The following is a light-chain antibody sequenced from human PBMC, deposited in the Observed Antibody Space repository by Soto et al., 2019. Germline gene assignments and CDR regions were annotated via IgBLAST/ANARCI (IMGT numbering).Light chain of an antibody. CDR1: QSVNSD. CDR3: QHYNSYSEA. V-gene: IGKV3-15*01. J-gene: IGKJ1*01. CDR2: GAS. Sequence: ETVMTQSPATLSVSLLGIASLYWTASQSVNSDLAWYQQKPGQAPRLLIYGASTRATGIPARFSGSGSGTEFTLTISSLQPHDFATYYCQHYNSYSEAFGQGTKVDIK.